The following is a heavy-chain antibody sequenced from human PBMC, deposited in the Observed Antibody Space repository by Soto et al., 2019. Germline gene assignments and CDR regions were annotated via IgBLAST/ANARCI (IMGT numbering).Heavy chain of an antibody. V-gene: IGHV4-31*03. CDR2: IYYNENT. J-gene: IGHJ4*02. CDR3: ARGRYSHSYSFDY. D-gene: IGHD3-16*02. Sequence: QVQLQESGPGLVKPSQTLSLTCTVSGDSINSNGFYWSWIRQHPEKGLGWIGYIYYNENTLYNPSVGGGATVSVDEAKIQYYLQLTSVTAADTAVYYCARGRYSHSYSFDYWGQGTLVTVSS. CDR1: GDSINSNGFY.